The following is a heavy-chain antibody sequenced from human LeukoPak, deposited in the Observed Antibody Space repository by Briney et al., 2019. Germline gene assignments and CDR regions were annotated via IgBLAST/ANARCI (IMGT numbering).Heavy chain of an antibody. J-gene: IGHJ4*02. D-gene: IGHD6-13*01. CDR2: IKQDGSEK. V-gene: IGHV3-7*03. CDR1: GFTFISYW. Sequence: PGGSLRLSCAASGFTFISYWMTWVRQAPGKGLEWVANIKQDGSEKYYVDSVKGRFTISRDNAKNSLYLQMNSLRAEDMALYYCAKEGSSWSTFDYWGQGTLVTVSS. CDR3: AKEGSSWSTFDY.